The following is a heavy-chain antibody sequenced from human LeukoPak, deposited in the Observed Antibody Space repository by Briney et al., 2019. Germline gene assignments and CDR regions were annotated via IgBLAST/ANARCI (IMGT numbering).Heavy chain of an antibody. CDR3: ARGGMITFGGVIVSGTPGAFDI. CDR1: GFTFSSYA. J-gene: IGHJ3*02. V-gene: IGHV3-30-3*01. D-gene: IGHD3-16*02. CDR2: ISYDGSNK. Sequence: PGRSLRLSCAASGFTFSSYAMHWVRQAPGKGLEWVAVISYDGSNKYYADSVKGRFTISRDNSKNTLYLQMNSLRAEDTAVYYCARGGMITFGGVIVSGTPGAFDIWGQGTTVTVSS.